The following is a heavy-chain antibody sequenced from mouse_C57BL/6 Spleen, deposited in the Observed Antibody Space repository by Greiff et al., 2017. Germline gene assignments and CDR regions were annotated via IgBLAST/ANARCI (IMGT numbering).Heavy chain of an antibody. CDR3: AREGVRGYYFDY. J-gene: IGHJ2*01. D-gene: IGHD2-14*01. CDR2: IYPSDSET. CDR1: GYTFTSYW. V-gene: IGHV1-61*01. Sequence: QVQLQQPGAELVRPGSSVKLSCKASGYTFTSYWMDWVKQRPGQGLEWIGNIYPSDSETHYNQKFKDKATLTVDKSSSAAYMKLSSLTSKDSAVYYSAREGVRGYYFDYWGQGTTLTVSS.